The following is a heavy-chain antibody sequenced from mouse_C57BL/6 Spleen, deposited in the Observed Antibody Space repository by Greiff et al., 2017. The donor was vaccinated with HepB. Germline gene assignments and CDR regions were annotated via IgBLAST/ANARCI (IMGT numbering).Heavy chain of an antibody. CDR2: IDPENGDT. CDR1: GFNIKDDY. V-gene: IGHV14-4*01. Sequence: VQLQQSGAELVRPGASVKLSCTASGFNIKDDYMHWVKQRPEQGLEWIGWIDPENGDTEYASKFQGKATITADTSSNTAYLQLSSLTSEDTAVYYCTTSNTGFAYWGQGTLVTVSA. D-gene: IGHD2-5*01. CDR3: TTSNTGFAY. J-gene: IGHJ3*01.